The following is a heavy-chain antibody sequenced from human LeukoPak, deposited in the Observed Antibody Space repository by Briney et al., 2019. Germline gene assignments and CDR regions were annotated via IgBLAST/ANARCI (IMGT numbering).Heavy chain of an antibody. Sequence: SETLSLTCTVSGGSISSYYWSWIRQPAGKGLEWIGRIYTSGSTNYNPSLKSRVTMSVDTSKNQFSLNLSSVTAADTAVYYCASGYYDSSGPAQRVEYFDYWGQGTLVTVSS. CDR3: ASGYYDSSGPAQRVEYFDY. D-gene: IGHD3-22*01. V-gene: IGHV4-4*07. J-gene: IGHJ4*02. CDR2: IYTSGST. CDR1: GGSISSYY.